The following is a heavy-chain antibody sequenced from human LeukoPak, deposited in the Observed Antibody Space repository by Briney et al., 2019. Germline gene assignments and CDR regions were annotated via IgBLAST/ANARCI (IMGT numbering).Heavy chain of an antibody. CDR1: GGSISSSNW. J-gene: IGHJ3*02. CDR3: ASALVVPAALDAFDI. CDR2: IYHSGST. Sequence: SGTLSLTCAVSGGSISSSNWWSWVRQPPGKGLEWIGEIYHSGSTNYNPSPKSRVTISVDKSKNQFSLKLSSVTAADTAVYYCASALVVPAALDAFDIWGQGTMVTVSS. D-gene: IGHD2-2*01. V-gene: IGHV4-4*02.